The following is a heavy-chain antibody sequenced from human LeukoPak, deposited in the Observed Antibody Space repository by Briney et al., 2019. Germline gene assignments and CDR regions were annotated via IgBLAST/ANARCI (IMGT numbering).Heavy chain of an antibody. D-gene: IGHD3-10*01. CDR3: ASRYGSGSYVFDY. CDR1: GGTFSSYA. CDR2: IIPILGIA. J-gene: IGHJ4*02. V-gene: IGHV1-69*04. Sequence: SVKVSCKASGGTFSSYAISWVRQAPGQGLEWMGRIIPILGIANYAQKFQGRVTITADKSTSTAYMELSSLRSEDTAVYYCASRYGSGSYVFDYWGQGTLVTVSS.